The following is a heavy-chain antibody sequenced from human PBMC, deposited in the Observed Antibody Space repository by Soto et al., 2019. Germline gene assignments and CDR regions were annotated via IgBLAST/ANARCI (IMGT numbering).Heavy chain of an antibody. D-gene: IGHD6-19*01. CDR3: ARDGGIAVAGKAGGYGMDF. CDR2: IFYSGSF. Sequence: SETLSLTCTVSGGSISSGTSYWSWIRQRPGKGLEWIGYIFYSGSFYYTPSLRGRVMILADTSKNQFTLRLSSVTAADTAVYYCARDGGIAVAGKAGGYGMDFWGQGTTVTVSS. CDR1: GGSISSGTSY. J-gene: IGHJ6*02. V-gene: IGHV4-31*03.